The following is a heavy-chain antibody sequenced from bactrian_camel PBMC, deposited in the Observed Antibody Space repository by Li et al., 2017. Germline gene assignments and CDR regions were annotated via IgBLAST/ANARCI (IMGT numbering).Heavy chain of an antibody. J-gene: IGHJ6*01. CDR2: INTGKDT. D-gene: IGHD5*01. CDR1: GFSGFEFSKSA. Sequence: VQLVESGGGLVRPGGSLRLLCTASGFSGFEFSKSAMTWVRQAPGKGLEWVSTINTGKDTYYADSLKGRFTVSRDNAENTLYLQMNNLKSEDAATYYCAMTSRTIRVGPLGVLSDFGYWGQGTQVTVS. CDR3: AMTSRTIRVGPLGVLSDFGY. V-gene: IGHV3S31*01.